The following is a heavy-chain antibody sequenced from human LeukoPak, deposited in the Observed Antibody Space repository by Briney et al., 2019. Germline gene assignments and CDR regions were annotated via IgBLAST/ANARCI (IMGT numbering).Heavy chain of an antibody. J-gene: IGHJ4*02. D-gene: IGHD2-21*02. V-gene: IGHV3-48*01. Sequence: GGSLRLSCAASGFTFSTYSMNWVRQASGKGLEWVSYISSSSNTIYYADSVKGRFTISRDNAKNSLYLQMNSLRAEDTAVYYCARVGLTVTADYWGQGTLVTVSS. CDR2: ISSSSNTI. CDR3: ARVGLTVTADY. CDR1: GFTFSTYS.